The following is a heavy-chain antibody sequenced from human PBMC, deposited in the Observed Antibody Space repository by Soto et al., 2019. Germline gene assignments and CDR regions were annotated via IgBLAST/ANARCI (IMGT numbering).Heavy chain of an antibody. J-gene: IGHJ4*02. CDR1: GGTFSSYA. CDR3: ARQADTHGSGWFEYFDY. V-gene: IGHV1-69*06. D-gene: IGHD6-19*01. CDR2: IIPIFGTA. Sequence: VQLVQSGAEVKKPGSSVKVSCKASGGTFSSYAFSWVRQSPGQGLEWMGGIIPIFGTANYAQKFQGRVTVTADNSTSTDYMELSSLTSEDTAVYFCARQADTHGSGWFEYFDYWGQGTLVTVSS.